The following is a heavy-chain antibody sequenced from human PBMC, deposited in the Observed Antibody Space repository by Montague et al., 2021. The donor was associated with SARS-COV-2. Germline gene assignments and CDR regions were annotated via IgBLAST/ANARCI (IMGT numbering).Heavy chain of an antibody. V-gene: IGHV4-34*01. D-gene: IGHD2-2*01. Sequence: SETLSLTCAVYGGSFSGYYWSWIRQPPGKGLEWMGEINHSGSTNYNPSLTSRVTISVDTSKNQFSLKLSSVTAADTAVYYCTREGYQVLWSDYYYYGMDVWGQGTTVTVSS. CDR3: TREGYQVLWSDYYYYGMDV. CDR2: INHSGST. CDR1: GGSFSGYY. J-gene: IGHJ6*02.